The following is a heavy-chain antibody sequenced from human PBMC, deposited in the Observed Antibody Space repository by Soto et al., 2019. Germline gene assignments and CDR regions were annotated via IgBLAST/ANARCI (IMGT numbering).Heavy chain of an antibody. V-gene: IGHV4-59*08. J-gene: IGHJ6*03. CDR1: GGSISSYY. D-gene: IGHD6-13*01. Sequence: QVQLQESGPGLVKPSETLSLTCTVSGGSISSYYWSWIRQPPGKGLEWIGYIYYSGSTNYNPSLMSRFTKSVDTPKNPFSLKLSSVTAADTAVYYCARIPEIAASGPYYYYMDIWGKGTTVTVSS. CDR2: IYYSGST. CDR3: ARIPEIAASGPYYYYMDI.